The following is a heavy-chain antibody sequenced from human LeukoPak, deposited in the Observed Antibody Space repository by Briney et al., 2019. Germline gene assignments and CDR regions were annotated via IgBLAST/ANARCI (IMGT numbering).Heavy chain of an antibody. CDR3: ARSHDYVWGSYRYDAFDI. V-gene: IGHV5-51*01. CDR1: GYSFTSYW. D-gene: IGHD3-16*02. CDR2: IYPGDSDT. J-gene: IGHJ3*02. Sequence: GESLKISCKGSGYSFTSYWIGWVRQMPGKGLEWMGIIYPGDSDTRYSPSFQGQVTISADKSISTAYLQWSSLKASDTAMYYCARSHDYVWGSYRYDAFDIWGQGTMVIVSS.